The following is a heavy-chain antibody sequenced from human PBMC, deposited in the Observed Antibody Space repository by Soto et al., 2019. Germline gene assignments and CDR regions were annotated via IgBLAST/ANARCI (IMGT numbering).Heavy chain of an antibody. CDR1: GGSFSGYY. CDR3: ARGGTRNPIAAANWFDP. Sequence: SETLSLTCAVYGGSFSGYYWSWIRQPPGKGLEWIGEINHSGSTNYNPSLKSRVTISVDTSKNQFSLKLGSVTAADTAVYYCARGGTRNPIAAANWFDPWGQGTLVTVSS. D-gene: IGHD6-25*01. V-gene: IGHV4-34*01. J-gene: IGHJ5*02. CDR2: INHSGST.